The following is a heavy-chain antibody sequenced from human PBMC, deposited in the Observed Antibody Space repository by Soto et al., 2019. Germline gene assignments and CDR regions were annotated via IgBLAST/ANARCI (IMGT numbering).Heavy chain of an antibody. CDR2: INHSGST. CDR3: ARVLRPGYSSGWYVSNYYYYYGMDV. V-gene: IGHV4-34*01. CDR1: GGSFSGYY. D-gene: IGHD6-19*01. J-gene: IGHJ6*02. Sequence: SETLSLTCAVYGGSFSGYYWSWIRQPPGKGLEWIGEINHSGSTNYNPSLKSRVTISVDTSKNQFSLKLSSVTAADTAVYHCARVLRPGYSSGWYVSNYYYYYGMDVWGQGTTVTVSS.